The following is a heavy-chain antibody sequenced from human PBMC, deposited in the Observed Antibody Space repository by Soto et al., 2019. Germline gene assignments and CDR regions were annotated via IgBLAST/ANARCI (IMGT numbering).Heavy chain of an antibody. V-gene: IGHV1-18*01. CDR3: ARIAVAGLALDAFDI. D-gene: IGHD6-19*01. CDR2: ISAYNGNT. Sequence: ASVKVSCKASGYTFTSYGISWVRQAPGQGLEWMGWISAYNGNTNYAQKLQGRVTMTTDTSTSTAYMELSSLRSEDTAVYYCARIAVAGLALDAFDIWGQGTMVTVSS. J-gene: IGHJ3*02. CDR1: GYTFTSYG.